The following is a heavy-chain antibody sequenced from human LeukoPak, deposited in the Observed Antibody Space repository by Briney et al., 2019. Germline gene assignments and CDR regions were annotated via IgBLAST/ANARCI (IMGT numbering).Heavy chain of an antibody. V-gene: IGHV4-59*01. D-gene: IGHD3-10*01. CDR3: ARGGYGLAFEY. CDR2: MFNSGTT. J-gene: IGHJ4*02. Sequence: SETLSLTCTVSGVSICDDYWSWIRQPPGKGLEWIGYMFNSGTTKYSPSLKSRVTILVEMPKNQFSLKLNSVTAADTAMYYCARGGYGLAFEYWGQGTLVTVSS. CDR1: GVSICDDY.